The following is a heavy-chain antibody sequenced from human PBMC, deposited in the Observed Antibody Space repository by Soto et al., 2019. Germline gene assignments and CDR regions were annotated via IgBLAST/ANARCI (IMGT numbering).Heavy chain of an antibody. CDR3: ARDQSPSSGWPCMDV. CDR1: SFTFTDYY. Sequence: ASVKVSFRASSFTFTDYYMHWVGQAPGQGLEWMGWINPNSGGTNYAQKFQGRVTMTRDTSISTAYMELNRLRSDDTAVYYCARDQSPSSGWPCMDVWGQGTTVPVSS. J-gene: IGHJ6*02. CDR2: INPNSGGT. D-gene: IGHD6-19*01. V-gene: IGHV1-2*02.